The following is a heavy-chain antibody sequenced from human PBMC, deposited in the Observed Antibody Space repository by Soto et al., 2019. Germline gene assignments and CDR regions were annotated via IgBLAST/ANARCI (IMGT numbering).Heavy chain of an antibody. Sequence: PSETLSLTCTVSGGSISSSSYYWGWIRQPPGKGLEWIGSIYYSGSTYYNPSLKSRVTISVDTSKNQFSLKLSSVTAADTAVYYCARHPDHYDSSGYYGDFDYWGQGTLVTVSS. D-gene: IGHD3-22*01. V-gene: IGHV4-39*01. CDR2: IYYSGST. CDR3: ARHPDHYDSSGYYGDFDY. J-gene: IGHJ4*02. CDR1: GGSISSSSYY.